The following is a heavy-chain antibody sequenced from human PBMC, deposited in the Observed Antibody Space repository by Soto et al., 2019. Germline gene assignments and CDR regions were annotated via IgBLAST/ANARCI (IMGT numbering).Heavy chain of an antibody. D-gene: IGHD6-19*01. J-gene: IGHJ4*01. V-gene: IGHV1-18*01. CDR3: ARDRSSSDF. CDR1: GYTFTSYG. Sequence: ASVKVSCKTSGYTFTSYGLSWVRQAPGQGLEWMGWIRPDSGNTDYAQNFQGRVTMTADTSTTTVYMELRSLTSDDTAVYYCARDRSSSDFWG. CDR2: IRPDSGNT.